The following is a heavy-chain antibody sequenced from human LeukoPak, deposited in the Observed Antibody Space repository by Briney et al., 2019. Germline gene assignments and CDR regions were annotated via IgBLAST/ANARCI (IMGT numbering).Heavy chain of an antibody. CDR2: IIPILGIA. Sequence: ASVKVSCKASGGTFSSYAISWVRQAPGQGLEWMGRIIPILGIANYAQKFQGRVTITADKSTSTAYMELSSLRSEDTAVYYCARVPTTTVVTPEEGYWGQGTLVIVSS. V-gene: IGHV1-69*04. CDR3: ARVPTTTVVTPEEGY. J-gene: IGHJ4*02. D-gene: IGHD4-23*01. CDR1: GGTFSSYA.